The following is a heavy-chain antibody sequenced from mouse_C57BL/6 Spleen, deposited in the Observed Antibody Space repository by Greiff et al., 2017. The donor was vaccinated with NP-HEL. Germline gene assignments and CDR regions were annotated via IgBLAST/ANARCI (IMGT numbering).Heavy chain of an antibody. V-gene: IGHV1-50*01. J-gene: IGHJ1*03. D-gene: IGHD2-5*01. CDR2: IDPSDSYT. Sequence: QVQLQQPGAELVKPGASVKLSCKASGYTFTSYWMQWVKQRPGQGLEWIGEIDPSDSYTNYNQKFKGKATLTVDTSSSTAYMQLSSLTSEDSAVYYCARGYSNYVGYFDVWGTGTTVTVSS. CDR3: ARGYSNYVGYFDV. CDR1: GYTFTSYW.